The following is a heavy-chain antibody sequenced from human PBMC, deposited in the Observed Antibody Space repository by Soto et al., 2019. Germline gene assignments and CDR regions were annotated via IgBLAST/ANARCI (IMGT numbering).Heavy chain of an antibody. V-gene: IGHV3-9*01. D-gene: IGHD5-12*01. CDR2: ISWNSGSI. Sequence: EVQLVESGGSLVQPGRSLRLSCAASGFTFDDYAMHWVRQAPGKGLEWVSGISWNSGSIGYADSVKGRFTISRDNAKNSLYLQMNSLRAEDTALYYCARGVATRKKLDYWGQGTLVTVSS. CDR1: GFTFDDYA. J-gene: IGHJ4*02. CDR3: ARGVATRKKLDY.